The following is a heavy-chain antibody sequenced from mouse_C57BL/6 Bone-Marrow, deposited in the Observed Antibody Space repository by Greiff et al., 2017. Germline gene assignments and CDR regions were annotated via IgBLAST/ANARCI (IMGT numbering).Heavy chain of an antibody. CDR2: IDPEDGET. J-gene: IGHJ2*01. Sequence: EVQRVESGAELVKPGASVKLSCTASGFNIKDYYIHWVKQRTEQGLEWIGRIDPEDGETKYAPKFPDKATITADTSSNTAYLHLSSLTSEDTAVYYCTRSLIYYGTNYWGQGTTLTVSS. CDR1: GFNIKDYY. V-gene: IGHV14-2*01. D-gene: IGHD1-1*01. CDR3: TRSLIYYGTNY.